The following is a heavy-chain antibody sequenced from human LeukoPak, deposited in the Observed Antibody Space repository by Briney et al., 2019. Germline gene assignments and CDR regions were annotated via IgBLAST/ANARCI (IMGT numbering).Heavy chain of an antibody. J-gene: IGHJ4*02. Sequence: GRSLRLSCAASGFTFSSYAMHWVCQAPGKGLEWVAVISYDGSNKYYADSVKGRFTISRDNSRNTLYLQMNSLRAEDTAVYYCARDMRDYWGQGTLVTVSS. CDR2: ISYDGSNK. CDR3: ARDMRDY. D-gene: IGHD3-16*01. CDR1: GFTFSSYA. V-gene: IGHV3-30*04.